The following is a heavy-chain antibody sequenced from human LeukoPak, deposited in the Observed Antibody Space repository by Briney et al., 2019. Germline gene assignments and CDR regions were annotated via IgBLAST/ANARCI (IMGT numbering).Heavy chain of an antibody. Sequence: ASVKVSCKASGYTFTGYYMHWVRQAPGQGLEWMGWINPNSGGTNYAQKFQGRVTMTRDTSISTAYMELSRLRSDDTAVYYCARGRIAAAGTNYYYYMDVWGKGTTVTISS. J-gene: IGHJ6*03. CDR1: GYTFTGYY. CDR3: ARGRIAAAGTNYYYYMDV. V-gene: IGHV1-2*02. CDR2: INPNSGGT. D-gene: IGHD6-13*01.